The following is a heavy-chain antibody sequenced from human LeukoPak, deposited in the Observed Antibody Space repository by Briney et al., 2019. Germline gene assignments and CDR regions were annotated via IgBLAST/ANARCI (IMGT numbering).Heavy chain of an antibody. CDR1: GFTFSSYA. J-gene: IGHJ4*02. Sequence: PGGSLRLSCAASGFTFSSYAMSWVRQAPGKGLEWVSAISGSGGSTYYADSVKGRFTISRDNAKNSLYLQMNSLRDEDTAVYYCARGYYDSSGYYAAAPTFDYWGQGTLVTVSS. V-gene: IGHV3-23*01. CDR3: ARGYYDSSGYYAAAPTFDY. D-gene: IGHD3-22*01. CDR2: ISGSGGST.